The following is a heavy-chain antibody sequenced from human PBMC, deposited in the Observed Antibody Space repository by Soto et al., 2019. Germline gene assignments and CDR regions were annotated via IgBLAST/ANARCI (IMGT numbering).Heavy chain of an antibody. D-gene: IGHD3-3*01. V-gene: IGHV3-33*01. CDR3: ARDRGGIFGVAYYGMDV. CDR1: GFTFSIYG. Sequence: GGSLIVACAASGFTFSIYGMHWVRQAPGKGLEWVAVIWYDGSNKYYADSVKGRFTISRDNSKNTLYLQMNSLRAEDTAVYYCARDRGGIFGVAYYGMDVWGQGTPVTVSS. CDR2: IWYDGSNK. J-gene: IGHJ6*01.